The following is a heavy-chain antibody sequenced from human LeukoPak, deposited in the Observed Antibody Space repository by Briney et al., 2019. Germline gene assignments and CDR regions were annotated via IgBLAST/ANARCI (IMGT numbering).Heavy chain of an antibody. V-gene: IGHV1-69*04. Sequence: SVKVSCKASGYTFTSYGISWVRQAPGQGLEWMGRIIPILGIANYAQKFQGRVTITADKSTSTAYMELSSLRSEDTAVYYCARGHLGSWYFDLWGRGTLVTVSS. CDR3: ARGHLGSWYFDL. CDR2: IIPILGIA. J-gene: IGHJ2*01. CDR1: GYTFTSYG.